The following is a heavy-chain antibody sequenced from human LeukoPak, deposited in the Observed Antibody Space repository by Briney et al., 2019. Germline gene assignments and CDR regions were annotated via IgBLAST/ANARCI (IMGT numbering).Heavy chain of an antibody. J-gene: IGHJ4*02. CDR3: ARDRRGSGSYYSDY. CDR1: GGSFSGYY. V-gene: IGHV4-34*01. D-gene: IGHD3-10*01. CDR2: INHSGST. Sequence: PSETLSLTCAVYGGSFSGYYWSWIRQPPGKGLEWIGEINHSGSTNYNPSLKSRVTISVDTSKKQFSLKLSSVTAADTAVYYCARDRRGSGSYYSDYWGQGTLVTVSS.